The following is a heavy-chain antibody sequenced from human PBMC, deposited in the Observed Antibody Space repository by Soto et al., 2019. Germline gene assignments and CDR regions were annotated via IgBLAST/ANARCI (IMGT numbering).Heavy chain of an antibody. D-gene: IGHD5-12*01. V-gene: IGHV3-21*01. CDR2: ITSRSDYI. J-gene: IGHJ4*02. Sequence: GGALRLSCAASGFTFSAYSMSWVRQAPGKGLEWVSSITSRSDYIYYADSLKGRFTISRDNAKNSLYLQMHSLRAEDTAFYYCARVDGYTYPNDYWGQGTLVTVSS. CDR1: GFTFSAYS. CDR3: ARVDGYTYPNDY.